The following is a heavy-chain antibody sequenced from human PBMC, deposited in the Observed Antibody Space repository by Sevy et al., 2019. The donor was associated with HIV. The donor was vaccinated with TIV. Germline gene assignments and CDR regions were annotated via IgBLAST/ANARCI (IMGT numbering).Heavy chain of an antibody. CDR1: GFTFSTYT. CDR3: AKGDRTFYGLDV. Sequence: GSLRLSRSASGFTFSTYTMSWVRQAPGKGPEWVSAISGSAGSTYYADLVQGRFTISRDKSKNTLYLQMNSLRAEDTAVYYCAKGDRTFYGLDVWGQGTTVTVSS. V-gene: IGHV3-23*01. J-gene: IGHJ6*02. D-gene: IGHD2-15*01. CDR2: ISGSAGST.